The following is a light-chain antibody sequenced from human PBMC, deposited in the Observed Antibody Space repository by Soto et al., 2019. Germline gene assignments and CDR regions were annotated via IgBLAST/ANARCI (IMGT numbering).Light chain of an antibody. V-gene: IGKV3-15*01. CDR1: QTVGSN. Sequence: EIVMTQSPATLSVSPGERITISCRASQTVGSNLAWYQQKPGQAPRLLIYTTSSRATGVPAKFSGSGSGTEFTLTIDSLQSEDFVLYCCQQYNSWPRTFGQGTRVEIK. CDR3: QQYNSWPRT. J-gene: IGKJ1*01. CDR2: TTS.